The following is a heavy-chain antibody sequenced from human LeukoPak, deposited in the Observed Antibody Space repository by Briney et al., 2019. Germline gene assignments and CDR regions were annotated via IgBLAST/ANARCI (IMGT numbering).Heavy chain of an antibody. CDR2: ISGSGGST. CDR3: AKAQDYSSFPYYYYMDV. CDR1: GFTFSSYA. J-gene: IGHJ6*03. D-gene: IGHD4-11*01. Sequence: GGSLRLSCAASGFTFSSYAMSWVRQAPGKGLEWVSAISGSGGSTYYADSVKGRFTISRDNSKNTLYLQMNSLRAEDTAVYYCAKAQDYSSFPYYYYMDVWGTGATVTVSS. V-gene: IGHV3-23*01.